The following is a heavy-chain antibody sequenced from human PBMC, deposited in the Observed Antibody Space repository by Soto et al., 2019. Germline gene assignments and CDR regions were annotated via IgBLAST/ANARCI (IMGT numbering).Heavy chain of an antibody. CDR3: AHEYSSGCYDY. V-gene: IGHV3-21*01. Sequence: GGSLRLSCAASGFTLSDYSMNWVRQAPGKGLGWIASISRSSTHINYSDSVKGRFTISRANGNNSLSLLMSSLGAEDTAVYYCAHEYSSGCYDYWGQGTLVTVSS. D-gene: IGHD6-19*01. CDR1: GFTLSDYS. J-gene: IGHJ4*02. CDR2: ISRSSTHI.